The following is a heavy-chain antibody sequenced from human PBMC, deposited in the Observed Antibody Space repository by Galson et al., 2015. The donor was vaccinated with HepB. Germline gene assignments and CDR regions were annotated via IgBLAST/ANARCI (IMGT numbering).Heavy chain of an antibody. V-gene: IGHV3-13*05. D-gene: IGHD2-15*01. CDR2: IGTAGDP. CDR1: GFTFSSYD. CDR3: ARGGYCSGGSCLNNYYYYGMDV. Sequence: SLRLSCAASGFTFSSYDMHWVRQATGKGLEWVSAIGTAGDPYYPGSVKGRFTISGENAKNSLYLQMNSLRAGDTAVYYCARGGYCSGGSCLNNYYYYGMDVWGQGTTVTVSS. J-gene: IGHJ6*02.